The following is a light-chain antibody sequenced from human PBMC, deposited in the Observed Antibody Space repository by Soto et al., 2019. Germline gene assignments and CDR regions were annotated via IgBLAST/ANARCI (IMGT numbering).Light chain of an antibody. CDR2: DAS. CDR3: HQRRQWPLT. J-gene: IGKJ4*01. V-gene: IGKV3-11*01. CDR1: QGIKDY. Sequence: EIVMTQSPATLSVSPVERATLSCRSSQGIKDYLAWFQQKPGQAPRLLIYDASNRATGVPARFSGSGSGTDFTLTISSLESEDFAVYYCHQRRQWPLTFGGGTKVDIK.